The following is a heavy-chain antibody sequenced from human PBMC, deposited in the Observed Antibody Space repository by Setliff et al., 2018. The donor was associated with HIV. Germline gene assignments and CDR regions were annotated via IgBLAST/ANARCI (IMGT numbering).Heavy chain of an antibody. V-gene: IGHV4-39*01. D-gene: IGHD3-10*01. Sequence: SETLSLTCTVSGGSISSSSYYWGWIRQPPGKGLEWIGSIYYSGGTYYNPSLKSRVTISVDTSKNQFSLKLSSVTAADTAVYYCFSYGSGSYYYFDYWGQGTLVTVSS. J-gene: IGHJ4*02. CDR3: FSYGSGSYYYFDY. CDR2: IYYSGGT. CDR1: GGSISSSSYY.